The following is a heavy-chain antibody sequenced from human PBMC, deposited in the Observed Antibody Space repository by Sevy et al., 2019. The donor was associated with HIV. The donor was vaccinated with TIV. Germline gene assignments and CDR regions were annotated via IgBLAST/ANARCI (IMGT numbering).Heavy chain of an antibody. CDR1: GIIFTTSG. Sequence: GGSLRLSCAVSGIIFTTSGMHWVRQAPGKGLEWVAVISYDGRNKFYGDSVKGRLTISRDNSKNIMYWQMNGLRVEDTAVYYCAKDFTGYNGMDVWGQGTMVTVSS. J-gene: IGHJ6*02. CDR2: ISYDGRNK. D-gene: IGHD3-9*01. V-gene: IGHV3-30*18. CDR3: AKDFTGYNGMDV.